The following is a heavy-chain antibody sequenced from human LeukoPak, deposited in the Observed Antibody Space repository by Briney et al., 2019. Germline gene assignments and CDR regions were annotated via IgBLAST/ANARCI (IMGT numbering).Heavy chain of an antibody. CDR1: GYTFTSYY. D-gene: IGHD3-3*01. CDR2: INPSGGST. V-gene: IGHV1-46*01. Sequence: ASVKVSCKASGYTFTSYYMHWVRQAPGQGLEWMGIINPSGGSTSYAQKFQGRVTMTRDTSTSTVYMELSSLRSEDTAVYYCARDLAYYDFWSGYSLFDYWGQGTLVTVSS. CDR3: ARDLAYYDFWSGYSLFDY. J-gene: IGHJ4*02.